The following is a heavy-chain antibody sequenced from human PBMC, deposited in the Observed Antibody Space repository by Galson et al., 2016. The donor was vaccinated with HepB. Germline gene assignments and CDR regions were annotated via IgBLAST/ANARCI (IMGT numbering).Heavy chain of an antibody. CDR1: GFSFRFNA. CDR2: ISNDGGTQ. D-gene: IGHD3-9*01. CDR3: ARGTDIWTCYSDHFSAAFDV. J-gene: IGHJ3*01. V-gene: IGHV3-30-3*01. Sequence: SLRLSCAASGFSFRFNAMHWVRQAPGKGLEWVAVISNDGGTQYYVDSVRGRFTISRDNSKNTLYLQMNSLRDEDTAMYYCARGTDIWTCYSDHFSAAFDVWGQGTMVTVSS.